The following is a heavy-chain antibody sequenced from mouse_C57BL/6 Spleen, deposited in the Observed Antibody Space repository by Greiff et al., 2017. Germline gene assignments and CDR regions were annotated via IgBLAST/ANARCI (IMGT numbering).Heavy chain of an antibody. Sequence: VQLKESGPGLVKPSQSLSLTCSVTGYSITSGYYWNWIRQFPGNKLEWMGYISYDGSNNYNPSLKNRISITRDTSKNQFFLKLNSVTTEDTATYYCARVPLYYGNSYAMDYWGQGTSVTVSS. V-gene: IGHV3-6*01. CDR1: GYSITSGYY. CDR2: ISYDGSN. J-gene: IGHJ4*01. CDR3: ARVPLYYGNSYAMDY. D-gene: IGHD2-1*01.